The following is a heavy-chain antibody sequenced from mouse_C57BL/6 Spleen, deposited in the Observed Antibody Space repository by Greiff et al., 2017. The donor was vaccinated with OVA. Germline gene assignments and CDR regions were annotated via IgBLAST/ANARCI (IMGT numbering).Heavy chain of an antibody. J-gene: IGHJ1*03. D-gene: IGHD1-1*01. CDR2: ISSGGSYT. CDR3: ARHEYYGSYWYFDV. CDR1: GFTFSSYG. Sequence: DVKLVESGGDLVKPGGSLKLSCAASGFTFSSYGMSWVRQTPDKRLEWVATISSGGSYTYYPDSVKGRFTISRDNAKNTLYLQMSSLKSEDTAMYYCARHEYYGSYWYFDVWGTGTTVTVSS. V-gene: IGHV5-6*02.